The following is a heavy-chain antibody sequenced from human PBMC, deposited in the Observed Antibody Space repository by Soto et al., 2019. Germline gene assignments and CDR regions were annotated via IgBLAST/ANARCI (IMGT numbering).Heavy chain of an antibody. CDR2: VISSGGST. Sequence: GGSLRLPCAASGFTFSRDAMSWVRQPPGTGLDWVSAVISSGGSTFHADSVKGRFTISRDNSKNTLSLQMNGLRAEDTAVYYCAKFQPAVGKLNYFDYWGQGTLVTVSS. CDR3: AKFQPAVGKLNYFDY. V-gene: IGHV3-23*01. D-gene: IGHD2-15*01. CDR1: GFTFSRDA. J-gene: IGHJ4*02.